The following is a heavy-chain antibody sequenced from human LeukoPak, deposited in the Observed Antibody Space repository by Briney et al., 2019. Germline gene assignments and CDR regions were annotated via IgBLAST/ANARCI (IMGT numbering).Heavy chain of an antibody. V-gene: IGHV4-38-2*02. D-gene: IGHD3-9*01. CDR3: ARSRVIRYFDWSNAFDI. CDR2: IYYSGST. J-gene: IGHJ3*02. Sequence: SETLSLTCTVSGYSISSGYYWGWIRQPPGKGLEWIGSIYYSGSTYYNPSLKSRVTISVDTSKNQFSLKLSSVTAADTAVYYCARSRVIRYFDWSNAFDIWGQGTMVTVSS. CDR1: GYSISSGYY.